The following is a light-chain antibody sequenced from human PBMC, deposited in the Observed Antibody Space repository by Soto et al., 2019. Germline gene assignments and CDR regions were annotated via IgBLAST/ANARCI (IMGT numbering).Light chain of an antibody. J-gene: IGKJ1*01. CDR2: DAS. V-gene: IGKV1-5*01. CDR1: QSISSW. CDR3: QQYNSRRT. Sequence: DIQMTQSPSTLSASVGDRVTITCRASQSISSWLAWYQQKPGKAPKLLIYDASSLESGVPSRFSGSGSGTEFTLTISSLQPDDFANYYCQQYNSRRTFGQGTKVDIK.